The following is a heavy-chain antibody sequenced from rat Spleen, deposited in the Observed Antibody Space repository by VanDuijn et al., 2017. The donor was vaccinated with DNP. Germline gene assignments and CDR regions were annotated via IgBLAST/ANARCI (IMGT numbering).Heavy chain of an antibody. CDR2: ISSSGAYT. CDR1: GFTFNNYW. J-gene: IGHJ4*01. V-gene: IGHV5-31*01. CDR3: TTGAGSP. D-gene: IGHD1-4*01. Sequence: EVQLVESGGGLVQPGRSLKLSCVASGFTFNNYWMTWIRQVPGKGLEWVASISSSGAYTYYPDSVKGRFTISRDKTKNPLYLQMNSLRSEDTATYYCTTGAGSPWGQGTSVTVSS.